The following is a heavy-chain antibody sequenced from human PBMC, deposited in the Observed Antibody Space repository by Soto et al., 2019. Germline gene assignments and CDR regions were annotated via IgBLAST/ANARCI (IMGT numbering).Heavy chain of an antibody. Sequence: ILSLTCTVSVGSISSGDYYWRWFLQPPGKGLEWIGYIYYSGSTYYNPSLKSRVTISVDTSKNQFSLKLSSVTAADTAVYYCARGGYSGYDYEYYYYYGMDVWGQGTTVTVSS. V-gene: IGHV4-30-4*01. CDR2: IYYSGST. J-gene: IGHJ6*02. CDR3: ARGGYSGYDYEYYYYYGMDV. D-gene: IGHD5-12*01. CDR1: VGSISSGDYY.